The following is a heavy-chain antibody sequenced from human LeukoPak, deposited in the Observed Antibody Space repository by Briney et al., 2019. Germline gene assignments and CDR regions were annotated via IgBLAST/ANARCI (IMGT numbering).Heavy chain of an antibody. CDR3: ARHIPDWGYSLDY. J-gene: IGHJ4*02. D-gene: IGHD2-15*01. CDR2: INPNSGGT. Sequence: ASVKVSCKASGYTFTGYYMHWVRQAPGQGLEWMGWINPNSGGTNYAQKFQGRVTMTRDTSISTAYMELSRLRSDDTAVHYCARHIPDWGYSLDYWGQGTLVTVSS. CDR1: GYTFTGYY. V-gene: IGHV1-2*02.